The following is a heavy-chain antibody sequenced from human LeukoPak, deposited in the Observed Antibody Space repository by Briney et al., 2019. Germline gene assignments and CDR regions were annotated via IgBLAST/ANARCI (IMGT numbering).Heavy chain of an antibody. J-gene: IGHJ4*02. D-gene: IGHD3-10*01. CDR2: ISYDGSNE. V-gene: IGHV3-30*14. CDR3: ARGGYDSGSYYKGPLYYFDY. Sequence: GGSLRLSCAASRFTLSSYVMHWVRQAPGKGLEWVAVISYDGSNEYYADSVKGRFTISRDNSKNTLYLQMNSLRAEDTAVYYCARGGYDSGSYYKGPLYYFDYWGQGTLVTVSS. CDR1: RFTLSSYV.